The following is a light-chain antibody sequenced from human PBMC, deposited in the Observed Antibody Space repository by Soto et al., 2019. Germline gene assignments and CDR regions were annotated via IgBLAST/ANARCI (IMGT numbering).Light chain of an antibody. Sequence: DIQMTQAPSTVSSSLGYIVTITCLASQSISSWLAWYQQKPGKAPNLLIYKASSLESGVPSRFSGSGSGTAFTLTISSLQPDDLTTYYCQQYNSYPVTFGQGTKVDIK. CDR2: KAS. CDR1: QSISSW. CDR3: QQYNSYPVT. J-gene: IGKJ1*01. V-gene: IGKV1-5*03.